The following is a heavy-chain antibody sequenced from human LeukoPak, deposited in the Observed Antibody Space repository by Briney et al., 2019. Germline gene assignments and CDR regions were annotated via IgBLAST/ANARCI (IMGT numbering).Heavy chain of an antibody. CDR1: GGSISSYY. CDR2: IYYSGST. D-gene: IGHD6-13*01. Sequence: SETLSLTCTVSGGSISSYYWSWIRQPPGKGLEWIGSIYYSGSTYYNPSLKSRVTISVDTSKNQFSLKLSSVTAADTAVYYCARQGYSSSWYFDYWGQGTLVTVSS. J-gene: IGHJ4*02. CDR3: ARQGYSSSWYFDY. V-gene: IGHV4-59*05.